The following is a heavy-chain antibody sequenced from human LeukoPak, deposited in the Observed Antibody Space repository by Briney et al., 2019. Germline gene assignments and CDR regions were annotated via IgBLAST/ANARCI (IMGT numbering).Heavy chain of an antibody. D-gene: IGHD1-26*01. CDR3: AKPRVVGATIFDY. CDR2: IRYDGSNK. V-gene: IGHV3-30*02. CDR1: GFTSSSYG. Sequence: GGSLRLSCAASGFTSSSYGMHWVRQAPGKGLEWVAFIRYDGSNKYYADSVKGRFTISRDNSKNTLYLQMNSLRAEDTAVYYCAKPRVVGATIFDYWGQGTLVTVSS. J-gene: IGHJ4*02.